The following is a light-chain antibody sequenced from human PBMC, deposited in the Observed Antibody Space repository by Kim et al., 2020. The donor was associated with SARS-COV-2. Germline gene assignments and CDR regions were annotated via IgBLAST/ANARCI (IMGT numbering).Light chain of an antibody. CDR2: DAS. Sequence: DIQMTQSPSTLSASVGDRVTITCRASQSISSWLAWYQQKPGKAPKFLIYDASSLESGVPSRFSGSGSGTEFTLTISSLQPDDFATYYYQQYNSYSPTFGQGTKVDIK. CDR3: QQYNSYSPT. J-gene: IGKJ1*01. V-gene: IGKV1-5*01. CDR1: QSISSW.